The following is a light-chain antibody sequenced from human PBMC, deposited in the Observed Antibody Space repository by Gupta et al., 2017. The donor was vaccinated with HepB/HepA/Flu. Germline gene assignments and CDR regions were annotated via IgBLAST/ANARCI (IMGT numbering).Light chain of an antibody. CDR1: NLEDKY. Sequence: YQLSQPLSVSVSPGQTASIPCSGDNLEDKYVCWYQQKPGQTPVVVIYQDSKRPSGIPERFSGSNSGNTATLTITGTHATDEADYYCQAWDSSVVVVFGGGTKLTVL. J-gene: IGLJ2*01. V-gene: IGLV3-1*01. CDR3: QAWDSSVVVV. CDR2: QDS.